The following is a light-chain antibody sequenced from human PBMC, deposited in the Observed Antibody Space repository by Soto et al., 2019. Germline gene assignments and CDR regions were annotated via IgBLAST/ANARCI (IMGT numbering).Light chain of an antibody. V-gene: IGKV1-5*01. Sequence: DIQMTQSHSTLSAPVGARVTITCRASQSTSRWLAWYQQKPGKAPKVLVYDASNLERGVPSRFSGSGSGTEFNVTISSLQPYDFATDFCLHHNSYPWTFGQGTKVYVK. CDR1: QSTSRW. CDR2: DAS. J-gene: IGKJ1*01. CDR3: LHHNSYPWT.